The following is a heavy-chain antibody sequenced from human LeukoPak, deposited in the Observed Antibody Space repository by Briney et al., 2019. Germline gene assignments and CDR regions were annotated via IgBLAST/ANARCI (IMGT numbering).Heavy chain of an antibody. CDR2: INPNSGGT. J-gene: IGHJ4*02. Sequence: GASVKVSCKASGYTFTGYYMHWVRQAPGQGLEWMGRINPNSGGTNYAQKFQGRVTMTRDTSISTAYMELSRLRSDDTAVYYCARDLWGYYDILTGLFYWGQGTLVTVSS. D-gene: IGHD3-9*01. CDR1: GYTFTGYY. V-gene: IGHV1-2*06. CDR3: ARDLWGYYDILTGLFY.